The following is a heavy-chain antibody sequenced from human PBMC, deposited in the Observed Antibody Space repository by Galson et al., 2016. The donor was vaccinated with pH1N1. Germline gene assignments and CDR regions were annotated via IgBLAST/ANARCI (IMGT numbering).Heavy chain of an antibody. CDR2: INAKNGDT. D-gene: IGHD4-11*01. CDR3: AKVYILDY. J-gene: IGHJ4*02. V-gene: IGHV1-2*02. Sequence: SVKVSCKASGFSLSDYHVHWVRHAPGQGLEWVGWINAKNGDTQNAQKFQGRVTLTRDTSISTAYMELSRLRSDDTAVYYCAKVYILDYWGQGTLVTVSS. CDR1: GFSLSDYH.